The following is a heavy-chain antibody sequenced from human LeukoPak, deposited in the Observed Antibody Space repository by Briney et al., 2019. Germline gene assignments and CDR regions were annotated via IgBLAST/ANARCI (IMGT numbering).Heavy chain of an antibody. CDR1: GGTFSSYA. CDR3: ARGSNDFTNWFDP. J-gene: IGHJ5*02. Sequence: GXXXXAXCKASGGTFSSYAISWVRQAPGQGLEWMGGIIPIFGTANYAQKFQGRVTITADESTSTAYMELSSLRSEDTAVYYCARGSNDFTNWFDPWGQGTLVTVSS. D-gene: IGHD3-3*01. V-gene: IGHV1-69*01. CDR2: IIPIFGTA.